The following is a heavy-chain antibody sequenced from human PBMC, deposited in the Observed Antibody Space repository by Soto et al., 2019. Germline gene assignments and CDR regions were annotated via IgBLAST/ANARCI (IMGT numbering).Heavy chain of an antibody. Sequence: PXESLTISCKGSGYSFTSYWIGLVRQMPGKGLEWMGIIYPGDSDTRYSPSFQGQVTISADKSISTAYLQWSSLKASDTAMYYCARRAHSSSWDRANFFDYWGQGTLVTVSS. CDR1: GYSFTSYW. D-gene: IGHD6-13*01. CDR2: IYPGDSDT. CDR3: ARRAHSSSWDRANFFDY. J-gene: IGHJ4*02. V-gene: IGHV5-51*01.